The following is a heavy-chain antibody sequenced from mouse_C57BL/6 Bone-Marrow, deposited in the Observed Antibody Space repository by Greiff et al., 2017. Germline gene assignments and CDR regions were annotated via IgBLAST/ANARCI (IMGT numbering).Heavy chain of an antibody. Sequence: QVQLQQSGAELARPGASVKLSCKASGYTFTSYGISWVKQRTGQGLEWIGEIYPRSGNTYYNEKFKGKATLTADKSSSTAYMELRSLTSEDSAVYFCARESLLYFVAYWGQGTLVTVSA. D-gene: IGHD1-1*01. CDR2: IYPRSGNT. CDR1: GYTFTSYG. J-gene: IGHJ3*01. V-gene: IGHV1-81*01. CDR3: ARESLLYFVAY.